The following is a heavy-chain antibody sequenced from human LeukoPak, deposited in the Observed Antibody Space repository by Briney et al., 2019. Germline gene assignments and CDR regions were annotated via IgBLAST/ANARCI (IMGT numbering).Heavy chain of an antibody. V-gene: IGHV3-23*01. D-gene: IGHD3-10*01. Sequence: GGSLRLSCAASGFIFSSYAMSWVRQAPGKGLEWVSVISGNGGTTYYADSVKGRFTISRDNSKNTLYLQMNSLRAEDTAVYYCAKGVDYYGSGKTYSVTTLVLDYWGQGTLVTVSS. CDR2: ISGNGGTT. CDR3: AKGVDYYGSGKTYSVTTLVLDY. J-gene: IGHJ4*02. CDR1: GFIFSSYA.